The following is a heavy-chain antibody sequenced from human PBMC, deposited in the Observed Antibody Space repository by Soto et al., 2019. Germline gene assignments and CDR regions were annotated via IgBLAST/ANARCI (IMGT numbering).Heavy chain of an antibody. J-gene: IGHJ6*03. V-gene: IGHV3-23*01. D-gene: IGHD1-1*01. CDR1: GFTFSSYA. CDR2: ISGSGGST. CDR3: AKGVSRVERDYYYYMDV. Sequence: GGSLRLSCAASGFTFSSYAMSWVRQAPGKGLEWVSAISGSGGSTYYADSVKGRFTISRDNSKNTLYLQMNSLRAEDTAVYYCAKGVSRVERDYYYYMDVWGKGTTVTVSS.